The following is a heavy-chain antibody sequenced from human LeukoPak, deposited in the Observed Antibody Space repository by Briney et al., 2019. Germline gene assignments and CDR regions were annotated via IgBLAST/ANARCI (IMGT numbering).Heavy chain of an antibody. D-gene: IGHD2-2*01. J-gene: IGHJ4*02. CDR2: ITTDGRST. Sequence: GGSLRLSCAASGFTFTNYAMSWVRQAPGKGLEWVSAITTDGRSTYYADSVKGRFTISRDNSKNTLYLQMNSLRAEDTALYYCAKGSSTTCPCYRDYWGQGTLVTVSS. V-gene: IGHV3-23*01. CDR1: GFTFTNYA. CDR3: AKGSSTTCPCYRDY.